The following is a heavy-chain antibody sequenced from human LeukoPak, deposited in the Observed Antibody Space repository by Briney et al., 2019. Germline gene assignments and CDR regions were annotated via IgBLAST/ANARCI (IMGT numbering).Heavy chain of an antibody. J-gene: IGHJ4*02. Sequence: PGGSLRLSCAASGFTFSSYAMSWVRQAPGKGLEWVSAISGSGGSAYYADSVKGRFTISRDNSKNTLYLQMNSLRAEDTAVYYCAKDRVGYSSGWYFDYWGQGTLVTVSS. D-gene: IGHD6-19*01. V-gene: IGHV3-23*01. CDR1: GFTFSSYA. CDR2: ISGSGGSA. CDR3: AKDRVGYSSGWYFDY.